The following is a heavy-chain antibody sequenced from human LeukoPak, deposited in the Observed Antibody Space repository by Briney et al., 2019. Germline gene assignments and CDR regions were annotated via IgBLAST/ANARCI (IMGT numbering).Heavy chain of an antibody. CDR2: IYYSGST. Sequence: SETLSLTCTVSGGSISSSSYYWGWIRQPPGKGLEWIGSIYYSGSTYYNPSLKSRVTISVDTSKNQFSLKLSSVTAADTAVYYCARLPMTPYRSGGSCYLNWFDPWGQGTLVTVSS. V-gene: IGHV4-39*01. J-gene: IGHJ5*02. D-gene: IGHD2-15*01. CDR1: GGSISSSSYY. CDR3: ARLPMTPYRSGGSCYLNWFDP.